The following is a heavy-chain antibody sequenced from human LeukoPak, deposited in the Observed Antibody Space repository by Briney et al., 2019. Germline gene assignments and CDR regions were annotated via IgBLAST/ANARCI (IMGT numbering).Heavy chain of an antibody. D-gene: IGHD2-21*01. CDR2: ISDSGST. V-gene: IGHV4-39*01. CDR1: GGSISSSSYY. Sequence: SETLSLTCTVSGGSISSSSYYWGWIRQPPGKGLEWFGSISDSGSTYYYPSLKSRVTISVDTSKNQFSLNLSSVTAADTAVYYCARACGGDCYSGFDYWGQGTLVTVSS. J-gene: IGHJ4*02. CDR3: ARACGGDCYSGFDY.